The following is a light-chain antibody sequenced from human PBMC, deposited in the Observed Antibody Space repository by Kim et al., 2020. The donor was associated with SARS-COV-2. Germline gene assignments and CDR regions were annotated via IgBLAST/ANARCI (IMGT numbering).Light chain of an antibody. J-gene: IGKJ1*01. CDR3: QQYVDSPWT. CDR2: AAS. V-gene: IGKV3-20*01. Sequence: SPGERASLSCRASQSVSSNHLAWFQQKPGQAPRLLIYAASSRLSGVPDRFSGSGSGADFTLTISRLEPEDFAVYYCQQYVDSPWTFGQGTRWIS. CDR1: QSVSSNH.